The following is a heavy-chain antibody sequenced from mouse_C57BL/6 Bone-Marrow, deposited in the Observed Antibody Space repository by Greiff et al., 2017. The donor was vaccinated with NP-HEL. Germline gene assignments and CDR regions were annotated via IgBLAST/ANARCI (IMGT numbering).Heavy chain of an antibody. V-gene: IGHV1-59*01. CDR1: GYTFTSYW. CDR3: ARDPDY. J-gene: IGHJ2*01. CDR2: IDPSDSYT. Sequence: QVQLQQSGAELVRPGTSVKLSCKASGYTFTSYWMHWVKQRPGQGLEWIGVIDPSDSYTNYNHKFKGKATLTVDTSSSTAYMQLSSLTSEDSAVYYCARDPDYWGQGTTLTVSS.